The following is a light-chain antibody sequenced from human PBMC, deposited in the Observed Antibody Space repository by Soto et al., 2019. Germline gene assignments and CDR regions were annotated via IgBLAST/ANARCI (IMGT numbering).Light chain of an antibody. Sequence: EIVLTQSPGTLSLSPGERATLSCRASQSVSSSYLAWYQQRPGQAPRLLIYDASNRATGIPARFSGSGSGTEFSLTISSLQSEDFAVYSCQQYGDWPGAFGGGTKV. J-gene: IGKJ4*01. V-gene: IGKV3-20*01. CDR1: QSVSSSY. CDR2: DAS. CDR3: QQYGDWPGA.